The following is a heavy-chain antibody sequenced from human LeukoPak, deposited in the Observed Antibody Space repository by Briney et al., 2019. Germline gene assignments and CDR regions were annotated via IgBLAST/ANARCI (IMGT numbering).Heavy chain of an antibody. Sequence: ASVKVSCKASGYTFTGYHIHWVRQAPGQGLEWMGRINPYSGDTNFAQKFQGRVTMTRDTSITTAYMDLSSLTPDDTAVYFCARDQGSLARSWYTGYWGQGTQVTVSS. J-gene: IGHJ4*02. CDR2: INPYSGDT. CDR3: ARDQGSLARSWYTGY. V-gene: IGHV1-2*06. D-gene: IGHD6-13*01. CDR1: GYTFTGYH.